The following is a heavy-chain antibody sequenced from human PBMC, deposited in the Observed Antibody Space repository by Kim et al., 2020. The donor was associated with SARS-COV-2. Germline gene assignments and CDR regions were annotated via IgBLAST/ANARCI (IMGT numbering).Heavy chain of an antibody. Sequence: GGSLRLSCAASGFTFSSYGMHWVRQAPGKGLEWVAVIWYDGSNKYYADSVKGRFTISRDNSENTLYLQMNSLRAEDTAVYYCARDQFVVVPAAIGGIDYWGQGTLVTVSS. CDR1: GFTFSSYG. V-gene: IGHV3-33*01. CDR2: IWYDGSNK. CDR3: ARDQFVVVPAAIGGIDY. D-gene: IGHD2-2*02. J-gene: IGHJ4*02.